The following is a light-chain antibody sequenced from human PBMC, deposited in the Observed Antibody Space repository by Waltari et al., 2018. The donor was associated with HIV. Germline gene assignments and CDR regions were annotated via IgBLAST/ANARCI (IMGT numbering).Light chain of an antibody. Sequence: DIQMTQSPSTLSAYVGDRVTITCRASQSIGSWLAWYQQKPGKAPKLLIYKASSLESGVPSRFSGSGSGTEFTLTISSLQPDDFATYYCQQYNTYSWTFGQGTKVEIK. CDR3: QQYNTYSWT. J-gene: IGKJ1*01. CDR1: QSIGSW. V-gene: IGKV1-5*03. CDR2: KAS.